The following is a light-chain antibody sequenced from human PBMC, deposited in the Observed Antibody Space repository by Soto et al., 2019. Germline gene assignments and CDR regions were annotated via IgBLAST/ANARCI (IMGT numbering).Light chain of an antibody. V-gene: IGLV1-51*01. CDR3: ATWDSSLTGEV. Sequence: QSVLTQPPSVSAAPGQKVTISCSGSSSNIGNNYVSWYQQLPGTAPKLLIYYSNKQPSGIPDRFSGSKSGTSATLDITGRQTGDEADYYCATWDSSLTGEVFGGGTQLTVL. J-gene: IGLJ7*01. CDR1: SSNIGNNY. CDR2: YSN.